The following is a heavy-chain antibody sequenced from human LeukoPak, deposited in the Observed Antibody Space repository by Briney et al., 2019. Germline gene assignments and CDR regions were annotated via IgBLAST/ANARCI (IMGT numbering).Heavy chain of an antibody. J-gene: IGHJ3*02. CDR1: GYRFTNYW. Sequence: GESLKISCKGSGYRFTNYWIGWLGQMPEKGLDWMGFIYPGDSNTRYHPSFQGQVTISADKSISTAYLQWSSLKASDTAMYYCARRGYCSGGSCNGAFDIWGQGTMVTVSS. CDR3: ARRGYCSGGSCNGAFDI. D-gene: IGHD2-15*01. CDR2: IYPGDSNT. V-gene: IGHV5-51*01.